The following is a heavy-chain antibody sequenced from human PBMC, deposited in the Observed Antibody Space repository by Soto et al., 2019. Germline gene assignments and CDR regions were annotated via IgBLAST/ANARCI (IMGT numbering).Heavy chain of an antibody. J-gene: IGHJ4*02. V-gene: IGHV3-30-3*01. CDR3: AREGVSTKWYFDN. CDR1: GFTFSSHS. CDR2: ISSNGGLS. D-gene: IGHD2-8*01. Sequence: GGSLRLSCAPSGFTFSSHSMHWFRQAPGKGLEWVAVISSNGGLSFYADSVKGRFIISRDNSNNTLYLQMNSLRIEDTAVYYCAREGVSTKWYFDNWGQGIMVTVSS.